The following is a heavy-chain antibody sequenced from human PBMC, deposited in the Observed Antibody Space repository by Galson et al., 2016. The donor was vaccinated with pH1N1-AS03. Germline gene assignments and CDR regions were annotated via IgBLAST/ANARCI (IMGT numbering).Heavy chain of an antibody. J-gene: IGHJ6*04. CDR1: ELTLSNYD. Sequence: SLRLSCAASELTLSNYDMHWVRQAPGKGLEWISILAAVGDTNYAGSVKGRFTISSENDKNSLHLQMTSLTAEDTAVYYCAAVGYIPDTHGLDVWGKGTTVIVSS. D-gene: IGHD2-21*01. CDR3: AAVGYIPDTHGLDV. V-gene: IGHV3-13*01. CDR2: LAAVGDT.